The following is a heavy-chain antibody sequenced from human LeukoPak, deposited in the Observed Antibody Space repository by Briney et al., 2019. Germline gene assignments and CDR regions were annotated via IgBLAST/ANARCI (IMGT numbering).Heavy chain of an antibody. CDR1: GGSISSYY. V-gene: IGHV4-4*07. CDR3: ARGTIPTAPIGYYYYYMDV. D-gene: IGHD2-2*01. Sequence: SETLSLTCTVSGGSISSYYWSWIRQPAGKGLEWIGRIYTSGSTNYNPSLKSRVTMSVDTSKNQFSLKLSSVTAADTAVYYCARGTIPTAPIGYYYYYMDVWGKGTTVTVSS. J-gene: IGHJ6*03. CDR2: IYTSGST.